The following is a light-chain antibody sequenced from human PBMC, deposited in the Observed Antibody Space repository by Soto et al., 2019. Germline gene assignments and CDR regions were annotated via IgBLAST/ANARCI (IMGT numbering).Light chain of an antibody. V-gene: IGKV1-5*01. CDR2: DAS. CDR1: QTIRRW. J-gene: IGKJ1*01. CDR3: QHYNSDPWT. Sequence: DIEMTQSPSTLSASVGDRVTITCRASQTIRRWLAWYQQRPGKAPKVLIYDASTLESGVPARFSGSGSETQFSITISSLQPKDSATYYCQHYNSDPWTFGQGTKVEIK.